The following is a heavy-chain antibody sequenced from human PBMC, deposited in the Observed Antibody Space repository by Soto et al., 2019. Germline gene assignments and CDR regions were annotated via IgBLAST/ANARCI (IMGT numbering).Heavy chain of an antibody. J-gene: IGHJ3*02. V-gene: IGHV4-39*01. CDR3: ATANLPRLAFDI. Sequence: QLQLQESGPGLVKPSETLSLTCTVSGGSISSSSYSWGWIRQPPGKGLEWIGSIHYSGSTYYNPSLKSRVTIFVDTSKNQFSLKLSSVTAADTAVYYCATANLPRLAFDIWGQGTMVTVSS. CDR1: GGSISSSSYS. CDR2: IHYSGST.